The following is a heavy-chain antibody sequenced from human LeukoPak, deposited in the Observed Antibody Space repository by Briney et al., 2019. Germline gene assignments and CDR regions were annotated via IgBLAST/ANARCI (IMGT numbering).Heavy chain of an antibody. V-gene: IGHV3-30-3*01. CDR3: AREAGTPWGHFDY. J-gene: IGHJ4*02. CDR1: GFTFSSYA. CDR2: ISYDGSNK. D-gene: IGHD1-1*01. Sequence: GGSLRLSCAASGFTFSSYAMHWVRQAPGKGLEWVAVISYDGSNKYYADSVKGRFTISRDNSKNTLYLEMNSLRAEDTAVYYCAREAGTPWGHFDYWGQGTLVAVSS.